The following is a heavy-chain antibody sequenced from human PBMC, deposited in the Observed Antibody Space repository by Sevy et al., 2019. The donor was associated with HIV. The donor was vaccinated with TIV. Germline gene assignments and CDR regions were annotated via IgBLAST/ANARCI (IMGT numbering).Heavy chain of an antibody. CDR3: ARSGGLRY. D-gene: IGHD3-16*02. J-gene: IGHJ4*02. CDR1: GFTFSNYS. CDR2: ISSSSTTL. Sequence: GGSLRLSCAASGFTFSNYSMNWVRQAPGKGLEWVSYISSSSTTLYYAGSGKGRFTISRENAKNSLYLQMNSLSDDDTAVYYCARSGGLRYWGQGTLVTVSS. V-gene: IGHV3-48*02.